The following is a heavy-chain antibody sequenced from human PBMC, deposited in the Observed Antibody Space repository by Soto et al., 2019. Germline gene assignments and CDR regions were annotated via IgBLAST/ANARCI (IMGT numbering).Heavy chain of an antibody. CDR2: MKQDGSEK. J-gene: IGHJ4*02. V-gene: IGHV3-7*03. CDR1: GFTFSNYW. D-gene: IGHD1-20*01. Sequence: GGSLRLSCAASGFTFSNYWMSWVRQAPGKGLEWVANMKQDGSEKDYVGSVKGRFTISRDNAKNSLYLQMNSLTTEDTAVYYCARLITPRVLDYWGQGTLVTVSS. CDR3: ARLITPRVLDY.